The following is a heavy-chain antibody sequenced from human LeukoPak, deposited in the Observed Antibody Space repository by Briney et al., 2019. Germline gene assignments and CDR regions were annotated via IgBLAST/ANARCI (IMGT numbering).Heavy chain of an antibody. CDR2: ISSSSSYI. Sequence: TGGSLRLSCAASGFTFSSYSMNWVRQAPGKGLEWVSSISSSSSYIYYADSVKGRFTISRDNAKNSLYLQMNSLRAEDTAVYYCARAPNYYDSSGYPDYWGQGTLVTVSS. CDR3: ARAPNYYDSSGYPDY. D-gene: IGHD3-22*01. CDR1: GFTFSSYS. J-gene: IGHJ4*02. V-gene: IGHV3-21*01.